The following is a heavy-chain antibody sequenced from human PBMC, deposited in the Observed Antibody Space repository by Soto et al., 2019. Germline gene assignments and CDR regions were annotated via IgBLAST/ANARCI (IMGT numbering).Heavy chain of an antibody. CDR1: GGSISSGGYY. Sequence: SETLSLTCSVSGGSISSGGYYWSWIRQHPGKGLEWIGYIYYSGSTYYNPSLKSRVTISVDTSKNQFSLKLSSVTAADTAVYYCATRGDDFWSGYYTGIGYFDYWGQGTLVTVSS. CDR2: IYYSGST. J-gene: IGHJ4*02. V-gene: IGHV4-31*03. CDR3: ATRGDDFWSGYYTGIGYFDY. D-gene: IGHD3-3*01.